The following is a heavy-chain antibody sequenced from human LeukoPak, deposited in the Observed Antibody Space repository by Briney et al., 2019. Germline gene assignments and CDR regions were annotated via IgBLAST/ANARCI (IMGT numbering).Heavy chain of an antibody. J-gene: IGHJ5*02. CDR3: ARWRGGSVWFDP. Sequence: ASVKVSCKASGYTFTSYYIHWVRQAPGQGLEWMGIINPSGGSSTYAQKFHARVTMTSDTSTSTVYMELSSLRSEDTAVYFCARWRGGSVWFDPWGQGTLVTVSS. D-gene: IGHD2-15*01. V-gene: IGHV1-46*01. CDR1: GYTFTSYY. CDR2: INPSGGSS.